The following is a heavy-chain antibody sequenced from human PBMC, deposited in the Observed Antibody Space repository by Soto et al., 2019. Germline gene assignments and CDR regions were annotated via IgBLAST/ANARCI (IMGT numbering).Heavy chain of an antibody. CDR3: ARDRHFHYYYYYYGMDV. Sequence: PWETLSLTCTVSGGSISSYYWSWIRQPAGKGLEWIGRIYTSGSTNYNPSLKSRVTMSVDTSKNQFSLKLSSVTAADTAVYYCARDRHFHYYYYYYGMDVWGQGTTVTVSS. CDR1: GGSISSYY. CDR2: IYTSGST. V-gene: IGHV4-4*07. J-gene: IGHJ6*02. D-gene: IGHD3-3*02.